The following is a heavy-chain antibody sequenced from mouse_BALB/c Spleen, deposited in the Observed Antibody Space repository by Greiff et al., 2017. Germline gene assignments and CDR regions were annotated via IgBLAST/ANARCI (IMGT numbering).Heavy chain of an antibody. Sequence: EVQLVETGGGLVQPKGSLKLSCAASGFTFNTNAMNWVRQAPGKGLEWVARIRSKSNNYATYYADSVKDRFTISRDDSQSMLYLQMNNLKTEYTAMYYCVRDEGKGAMDYWGQGTSVTVSS. V-gene: IGHV10S3*01. D-gene: IGHD2-1*01. CDR2: IRSKSNNYAT. CDR3: VRDEGKGAMDY. J-gene: IGHJ4*01. CDR1: GFTFNTNA.